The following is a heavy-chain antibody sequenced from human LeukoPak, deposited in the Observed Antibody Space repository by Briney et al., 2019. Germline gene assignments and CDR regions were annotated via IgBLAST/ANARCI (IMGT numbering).Heavy chain of an antibody. CDR2: INHSGST. CDR3: AKKGGAARCYYYYMDV. V-gene: IGHV4-34*01. D-gene: IGHD6-6*01. J-gene: IGHJ6*03. Sequence: PSETLSLTCAVYGGSFSGYYWSWIRQPPGKGLEWIGEINHSGSTNYNPSLKSRVTISVDTSKNQFSLKLSSVTAADTAVYYCAKKGGAARCYYYYMDVWGKGTTVTVSS. CDR1: GGSFSGYY.